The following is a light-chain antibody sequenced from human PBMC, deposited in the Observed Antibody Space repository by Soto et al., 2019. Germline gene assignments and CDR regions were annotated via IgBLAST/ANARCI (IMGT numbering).Light chain of an antibody. V-gene: IGKV3-11*01. CDR2: DAS. CDR3: QQRSYLVT. J-gene: IGKJ1*01. CDR1: QSVSSF. Sequence: EIVLTQSPATLSLSPGERATLSCRASQSVSSFLAWYQQKPGQAPRLLIYDASNRATGISARFSGSGSGTDFTLTISSLEPEDCAVYYCQQRSYLVTFGQGTKVEIK.